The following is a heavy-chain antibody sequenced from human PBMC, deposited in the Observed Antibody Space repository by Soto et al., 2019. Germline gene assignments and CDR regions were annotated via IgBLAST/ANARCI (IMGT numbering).Heavy chain of an antibody. Sequence: PGGSLRLSCAASGFTVSSNHMSWVRQAPGKGLERVSVIYSGGNTYYAGSVKGRFTISRDNSKNTLYLQMNSLRAEDTAVYFCARDKGVGAYADAFDIWGQGTMVTV. CDR2: IYSGGNT. CDR3: ARDKGVGAYADAFDI. D-gene: IGHD1-26*01. J-gene: IGHJ3*02. CDR1: GFTVSSNH. V-gene: IGHV3-66*01.